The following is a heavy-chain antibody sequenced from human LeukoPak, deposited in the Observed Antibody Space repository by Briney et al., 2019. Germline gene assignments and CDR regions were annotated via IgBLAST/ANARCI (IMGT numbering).Heavy chain of an antibody. J-gene: IGHJ4*02. D-gene: IGHD3-22*01. CDR3: ARGPDSSGYYYFDY. CDR2: IYHSGST. V-gene: IGHV4-30-4*01. CDR1: GGSISSGDYY. Sequence: SETLSPTCTVSGGSISSGDYYWSWIRQPPGKGLEWIGYIYHSGSTYYNPSLKSRVIISVDTSKNQFSLKLSSVTAADTAVYYCARGPDSSGYYYFDYWGQGTLVTVAS.